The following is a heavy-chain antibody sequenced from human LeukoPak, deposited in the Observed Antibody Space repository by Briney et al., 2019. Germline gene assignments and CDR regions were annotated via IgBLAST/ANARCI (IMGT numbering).Heavy chain of an antibody. V-gene: IGHV3-30*04. CDR2: ISYDGSNK. CDR3: AMYDFWSGYYRLDAFDI. J-gene: IGHJ3*02. Sequence: PGGSLRLSCAASGFTFSSYAMHWVRQAPGKGLEWVAVISYDGSNKYYADSVKGRFTISRDNSKNTLYLQMNSLRAEDTAVYYCAMYDFWSGYYRLDAFDIWGQGTMVTVSS. D-gene: IGHD3-3*01. CDR1: GFTFSSYA.